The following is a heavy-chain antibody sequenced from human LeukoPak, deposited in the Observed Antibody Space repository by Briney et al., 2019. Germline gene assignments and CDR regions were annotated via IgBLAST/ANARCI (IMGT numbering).Heavy chain of an antibody. J-gene: IGHJ4*02. CDR1: GFTFSSYW. Sequence: GGSLRLSCVASGFTFSSYWMTWVRQAPGKGLEWVSSISTSSSYIYYADSVKGRFTISRDNAKNSLNLQMNSLRVEDTAVYYCARDRDWNSGFDYWGQGTLVTVSS. D-gene: IGHD1-7*01. CDR3: ARDRDWNSGFDY. CDR2: ISTSSSYI. V-gene: IGHV3-21*01.